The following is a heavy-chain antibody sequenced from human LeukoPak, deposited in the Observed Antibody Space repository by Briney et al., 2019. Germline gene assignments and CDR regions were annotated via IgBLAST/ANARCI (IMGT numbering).Heavy chain of an antibody. J-gene: IGHJ4*02. V-gene: IGHV4-38-2*02. CDR2: IYYSGST. CDR3: ARHSIPHYYFDY. D-gene: IGHD2-21*01. CDR1: GYSISSGYY. Sequence: PSETLSLTCTVSGYSISSGYYWGWIRQPPGKGLEWIGSIYYSGSTYYNPSLKSRVTISVYTSKNQFSLKLSSVTAADTAVYYCARHSIPHYYFDYWGQGTLVTVSS.